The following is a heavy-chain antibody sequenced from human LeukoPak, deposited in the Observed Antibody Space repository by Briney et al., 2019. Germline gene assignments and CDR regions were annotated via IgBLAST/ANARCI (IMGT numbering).Heavy chain of an antibody. CDR2: INAGNGNT. D-gene: IGHD1-26*01. CDR1: GYTFTIYA. Sequence: ASVKVSCKASGYTFTIYAMHWVRQAPGQRLEWMGWINAGNGNTKYSQKFQGRVTITRDTSASTAYMELSSLRSEDTVVYYCARRLLGATDAFDIWGQGTMVTVSS. J-gene: IGHJ3*02. V-gene: IGHV1-3*01. CDR3: ARRLLGATDAFDI.